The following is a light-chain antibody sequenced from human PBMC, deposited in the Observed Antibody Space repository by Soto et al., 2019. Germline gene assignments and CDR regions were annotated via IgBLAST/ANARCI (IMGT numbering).Light chain of an antibody. CDR1: QSAGNF. V-gene: IGKV3D-15*01. Sequence: EIVMTQSPATLSVSPGETASLSCRASQSAGNFLAWYQQKPGQAPRLLIYYISTRATGIPARFSGSGSGTEFTLTINSPQSEDSAVYYCQQHNQWPITFGQGTRLE. CDR2: YIS. CDR3: QQHNQWPIT. J-gene: IGKJ5*01.